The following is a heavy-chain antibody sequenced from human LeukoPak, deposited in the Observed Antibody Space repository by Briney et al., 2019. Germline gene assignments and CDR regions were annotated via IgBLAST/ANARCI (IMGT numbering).Heavy chain of an antibody. V-gene: IGHV6-1*01. J-gene: IGHJ3*02. CDR2: TYYRSKWYN. CDR3: ARDQEKSGYDGGVDAFDI. D-gene: IGHD5-12*01. Sequence: SQTLSLTCAISGDSVSSNIAAWNWIRQSPSRGLEWLGRTYYRSKWYNDYAVSVKSRITINPDTSKNQFSLQLNSVTPEDSAVYYCARDQEKSGYDGGVDAFDIWGQGTMVTVSS. CDR1: GDSVSSNIAA.